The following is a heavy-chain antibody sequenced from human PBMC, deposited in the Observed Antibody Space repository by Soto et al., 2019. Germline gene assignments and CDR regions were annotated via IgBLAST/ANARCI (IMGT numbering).Heavy chain of an antibody. D-gene: IGHD3-9*01. Sequence: QLQLQESGSGLVKPSQTLSLTCAVSGGSISRGGYSWSWIRQPPGKGLEWIGNIYHGGGTYYNPSLESRLTTSGDKSSNQFSLKLTSVTAADTAVYYCARAQWDYDILTGRLWGAFNIWGQGTMVTVSS. CDR3: ARAQWDYDILTGRLWGAFNI. V-gene: IGHV4-30-2*01. J-gene: IGHJ3*02. CDR2: IYHGGGT. CDR1: GGSISRGGYS.